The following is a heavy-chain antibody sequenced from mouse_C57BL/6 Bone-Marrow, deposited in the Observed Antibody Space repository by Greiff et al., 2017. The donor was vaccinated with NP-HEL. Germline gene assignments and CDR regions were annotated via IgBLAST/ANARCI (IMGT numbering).Heavy chain of an antibody. J-gene: IGHJ2*01. Sequence: EVNVVESGGGLVKPGGSLKLSCAASGFTFSSYAMSWVRQTPEKRLEWVATISDGGSYTYYPDNVKGRFTISRDNAKNNLYLQMSHLKSEDTAMYYCARANLYFDYWGQGTTLTVSS. CDR2: ISDGGSYT. CDR3: ARANLYFDY. V-gene: IGHV5-4*03. CDR1: GFTFSSYA.